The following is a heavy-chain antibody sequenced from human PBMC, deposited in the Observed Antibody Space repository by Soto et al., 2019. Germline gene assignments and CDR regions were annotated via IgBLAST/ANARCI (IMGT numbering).Heavy chain of an antibody. CDR1: SDCMWRFS. D-gene: IGHD2-21*02. CDR3: AREARGDFSGIFDY. J-gene: IGHJ4*02. V-gene: IGHV4-4*07. Sequence: SDSVYLTCTVCSDCMWRFSWSWIRQAAGKGLEWIGRVYVNADTKYAPSLRSRLNISVDTSKNQFSLRLTSVTAADTAVYFCAREARGDFSGIFDYWGRGTLVTVSS. CDR2: VYVNADT.